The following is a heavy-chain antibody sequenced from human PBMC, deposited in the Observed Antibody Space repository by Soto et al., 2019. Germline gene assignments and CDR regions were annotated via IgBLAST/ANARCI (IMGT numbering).Heavy chain of an antibody. Sequence: QVQLQESGPGLVKPSGTLSLTCAVSGGSISSSHWWSWVRQPPGKGLEWIGEIYHSVSTNYNPSLKSRVTISVDQSKNQFSLKLSSVPAADTAVYYCARAPWMVATARTWFDPWGQGTLVTVSS. V-gene: IGHV4-4*02. CDR1: GGSISSSHW. CDR3: ARAPWMVATARTWFDP. J-gene: IGHJ5*02. CDR2: IYHSVST. D-gene: IGHD5-12*01.